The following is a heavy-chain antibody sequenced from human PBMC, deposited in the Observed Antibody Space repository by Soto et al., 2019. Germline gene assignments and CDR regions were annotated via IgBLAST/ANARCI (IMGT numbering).Heavy chain of an antibody. CDR1: GITFSNYA. Sequence: EVQLLESGGGLVQPGGSLRLSCAASGITFSNYALSWVRQAPGKGLEWVSGISGSGRDTYYADSVKGRFTISRDNSKSTLYLHMNSLRDDDTAIYYCAKEGGGGAAMVTSYFDYWGQGTLVTVSS. D-gene: IGHD5-18*01. CDR3: AKEGGGGAAMVTSYFDY. CDR2: ISGSGRDT. J-gene: IGHJ4*02. V-gene: IGHV3-23*01.